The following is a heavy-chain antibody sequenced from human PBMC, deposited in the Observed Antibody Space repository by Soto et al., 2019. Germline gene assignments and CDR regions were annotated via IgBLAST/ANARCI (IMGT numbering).Heavy chain of an antibody. CDR1: GFTFSSYG. J-gene: IGHJ6*03. D-gene: IGHD2-15*01. CDR3: ARDGVWCSGGSCYDYYYYYMDV. V-gene: IGHV3-33*01. Sequence: QPGGSLRLSCAASGFTFSSYGMHWVRQAPGKGLEWVAVIWYDGSNKYYADSVKGRFTISRDNSKNTLYLQMNSLRAEDTAVYYCARDGVWCSGGSCYDYYYYYMDVWGKGTTVTVSS. CDR2: IWYDGSNK.